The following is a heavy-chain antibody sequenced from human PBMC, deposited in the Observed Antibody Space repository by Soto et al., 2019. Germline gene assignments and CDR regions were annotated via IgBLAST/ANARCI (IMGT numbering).Heavy chain of an antibody. CDR2: INGDGRCT. CDR3: ARVFHDLGIYRGSFDFDY. Sequence: GGSLRLSCAASGFTFTNYWMRWVRQAPGKGLVWVSRINGDGRCTNYADSVKGRFTISRDNSKSTLFLQMDSLSADDTAIYYCARVFHDLGIYRGSFDFDYWGQGTLVTVYS. V-gene: IGHV3-74*01. CDR1: GFTFTNYW. D-gene: IGHD1-26*01. J-gene: IGHJ4*02.